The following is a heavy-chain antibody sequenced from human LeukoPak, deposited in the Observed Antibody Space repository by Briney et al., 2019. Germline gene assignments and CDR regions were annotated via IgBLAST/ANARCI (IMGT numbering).Heavy chain of an antibody. Sequence: GESLKISCKGSGYSFTSYWIGWVRQMPGKGLEWMGIIYPGDSDTRYSPSFQGQVTISADKSISTAYLQWSSLKASDTAMYYCATSAHSGYSRSWVDYWGQGTLVTVSS. V-gene: IGHV5-51*01. CDR3: ATSAHSGYSRSWVDY. D-gene: IGHD6-13*01. CDR2: IYPGDSDT. J-gene: IGHJ4*02. CDR1: GYSFTSYW.